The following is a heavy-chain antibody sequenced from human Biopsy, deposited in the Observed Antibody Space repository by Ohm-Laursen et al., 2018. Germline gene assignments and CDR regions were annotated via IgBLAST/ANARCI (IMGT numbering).Heavy chain of an antibody. V-gene: IGHV3-48*01. CDR1: GFKFSTYV. CDR3: ARGVYDTTEFFFGLDV. CDR2: ISRSSSTI. J-gene: IGHJ6*02. D-gene: IGHD5/OR15-5a*01. Sequence: GSLRLSCSASGFKFSTYVMSWVRQAPGKGLEWISYISRSSSTIYYADSVKGRFTISRDNGKNSMFLQMSSLIAEDTAVYFCARGVYDTTEFFFGLDVWGQGTTVTVSS.